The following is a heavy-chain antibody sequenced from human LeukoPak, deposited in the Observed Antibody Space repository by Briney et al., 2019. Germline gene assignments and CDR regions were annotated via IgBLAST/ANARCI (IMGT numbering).Heavy chain of an antibody. CDR3: ARGSGRGMVRGVIRTYYMDV. V-gene: IGHV4-59*12. Sequence: PSETLSLTCSVSGGPISSYYWSWIRQPPGKGLEWIGYIYYSGSTNYNPSLKSRVTISVDTSKNQFSLKLSSVTAADTAVYYCARGSGRGMVRGVIRTYYMDVWGKGTTVTVSS. J-gene: IGHJ6*03. D-gene: IGHD3-10*01. CDR1: GGPISSYY. CDR2: IYYSGST.